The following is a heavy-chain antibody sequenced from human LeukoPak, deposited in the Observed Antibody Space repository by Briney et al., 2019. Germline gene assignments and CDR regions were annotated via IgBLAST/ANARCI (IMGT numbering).Heavy chain of an antibody. D-gene: IGHD3-22*01. V-gene: IGHV5-10-1*01. J-gene: IGHJ3*02. CDR2: IDPSDSYT. CDR3: ARHDSSGYYLDAFDI. CDR1: GYSFTSYW. Sequence: GESLNISCKGSGYSFTSYWISWVRQMPGKGLEWMGRIDPSDSYTNYSPSLQGHVTISADKSISTAYLQWSSLKASDTAMYYCARHDSSGYYLDAFDIWGQGTMVTVSS.